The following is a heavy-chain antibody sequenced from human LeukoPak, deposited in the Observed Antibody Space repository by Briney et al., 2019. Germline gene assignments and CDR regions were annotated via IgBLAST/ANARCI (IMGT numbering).Heavy chain of an antibody. V-gene: IGHV4-4*07. CDR1: GVAISSYY. D-gene: IGHD3-10*01. J-gene: IGHJ4*02. CDR3: ASYGASGAYFGQ. Sequence: SETLSLTCTVSGVAISSYYWSRLRQPAGKGLEWIGRIYSSGNTNYNPSPKSRVTMSVDTSQNKFSLKLGSVTAADTALYFCASYGASGAYFGQWGQGTLVTVSS. CDR2: IYSSGNT.